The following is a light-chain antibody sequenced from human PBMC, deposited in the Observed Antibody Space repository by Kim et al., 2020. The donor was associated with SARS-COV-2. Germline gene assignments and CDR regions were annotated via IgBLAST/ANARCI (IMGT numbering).Light chain of an antibody. CDR1: QDISNY. J-gene: IGKJ3*01. V-gene: IGKV1-33*01. CDR2: DAS. Sequence: SVGDRVTITCQASQDISNYLYWYQQKPEKAPTLLIYDASNLQIEVPSRFSGSGSGTHFTFTISSLQPEDIATYYCQQYDNLPPFTFGPGTKVDIK. CDR3: QQYDNLPPFT.